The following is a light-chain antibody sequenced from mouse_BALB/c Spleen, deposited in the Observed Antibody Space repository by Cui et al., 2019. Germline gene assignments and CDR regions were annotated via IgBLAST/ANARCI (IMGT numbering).Light chain of an antibody. V-gene: IGKV3-10*01. CDR2: LAT. CDR1: EGVDSNGNSI. J-gene: IGKJ1*01. CDR3: QQNNEDPPT. Sequence: NSVLTNSPASLVVFLGQRATIPCRVSEGVDSNGNSIMHGYQLKPGQPPKLLIYLATYLESGVPARFSGSGSRTDFTLTSDPVEADDAATYYCQQNNEDPPTFGGGTKLEIK.